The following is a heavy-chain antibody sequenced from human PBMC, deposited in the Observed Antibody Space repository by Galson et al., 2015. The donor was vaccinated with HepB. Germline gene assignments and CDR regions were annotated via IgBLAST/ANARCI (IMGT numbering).Heavy chain of an antibody. CDR2: INSDGSSA. J-gene: IGHJ4*02. D-gene: IGHD4/OR15-4a*01. CDR3: ARDDYPSKQDY. V-gene: IGHV3-74*01. Sequence: SLRLSCAASGFTFTNYWMHWVRQAPGKGLVWVSRINSDGSSATYADSVKGRFTISRDNAKNTVYLQMNSLRVEDTAVYYCARDDYPSKQDYWGQGTLVTVPS. CDR1: GFTFTNYW.